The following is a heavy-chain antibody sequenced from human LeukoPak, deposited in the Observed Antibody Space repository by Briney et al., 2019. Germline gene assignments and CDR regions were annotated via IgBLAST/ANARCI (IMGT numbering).Heavy chain of an antibody. J-gene: IGHJ4*02. D-gene: IGHD1-14*01. CDR2: ISSSGSTL. CDR3: ARDQTGPARNFDY. CDR1: GFTFSSFE. V-gene: IGHV3-48*03. Sequence: GGSLRLSCAASGFTFSSFEMNWVRQAPGKGLEWISYISSSGSTLYYADSVKGRFTISKDNAKNSLYLQMNSLRAEDTAVYYCARDQTGPARNFDYWGQGALVTVSS.